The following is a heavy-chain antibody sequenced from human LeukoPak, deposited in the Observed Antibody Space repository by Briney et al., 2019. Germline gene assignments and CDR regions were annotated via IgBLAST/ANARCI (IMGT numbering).Heavy chain of an antibody. J-gene: IGHJ4*02. CDR3: ARMGAGSPPNFDY. CDR1: GFTFSSYW. D-gene: IGHD1-26*01. V-gene: IGHV3-74*01. CDR2: INSDGSST. Sequence: GGSLRLSCAASGFTFSSYWMHWVRQAPGKGLVWVSRINSDGSSTSYADSVKGRFIISRDNAKNTLSLQMNSLRAEDTAVYYCARMGAGSPPNFDYWGQGTLVTVSS.